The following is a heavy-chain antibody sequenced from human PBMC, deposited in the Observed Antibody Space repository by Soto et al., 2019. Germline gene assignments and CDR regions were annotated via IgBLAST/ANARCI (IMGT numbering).Heavy chain of an antibody. D-gene: IGHD3-22*01. CDR2: INPNSGGT. CDR3: ARGALVVIPARYGMDV. J-gene: IGHJ6*02. Sequence: ASVKVSFKASGYTFTGYYMHWVRQAPGQGLEWMGWINPNSGGTNYAQKFQGWVTMTRDTSISTAYMELSRLRSDDTAVYYCARGALVVIPARYGMDVWGQGTTVTVSS. V-gene: IGHV1-2*04. CDR1: GYTFTGYY.